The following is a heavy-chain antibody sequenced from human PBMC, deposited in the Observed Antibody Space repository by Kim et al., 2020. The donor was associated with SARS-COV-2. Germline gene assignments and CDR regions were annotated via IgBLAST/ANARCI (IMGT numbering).Heavy chain of an antibody. CDR2: MNPNSGNT. V-gene: IGHV1-8*01. Sequence: ASVKVSCKASGYTFTSYDINWVRQATGQGLEWMGWMNPNSGNTGYAQKFQGRVTMTRNTSISTAYMELSSLRSEDTAVYYCARATARSKEIMIFGVVPRYYYMDVWGKGTTVTVSS. D-gene: IGHD3-3*01. CDR3: ARATARSKEIMIFGVVPRYYYMDV. CDR1: GYTFTSYD. J-gene: IGHJ6*03.